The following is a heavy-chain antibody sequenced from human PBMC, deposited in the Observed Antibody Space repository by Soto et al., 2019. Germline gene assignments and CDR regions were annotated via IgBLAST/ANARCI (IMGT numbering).Heavy chain of an antibody. J-gene: IGHJ6*02. CDR3: ARQLTIFGVVYYYYGMDV. CDR2: IYYSGST. V-gene: IGHV4-39*01. D-gene: IGHD3-3*01. CDR1: GGSISSSSYY. Sequence: PSETLSLTCTVSGGSISSSSYYWGWIRQPPGKGLEWIGSIYYSGSTYYNPSLKSRVTISVDTSKNQFSLKLSSVTAADTAVYYCARQLTIFGVVYYYYGMDVWGQGTTVTVSS.